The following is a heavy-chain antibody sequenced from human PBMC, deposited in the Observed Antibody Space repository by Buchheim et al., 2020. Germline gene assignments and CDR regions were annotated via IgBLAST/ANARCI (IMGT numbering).Heavy chain of an antibody. CDR1: GFSFSSYW. Sequence: EVQLVESGGGLVQPGGPLRLSCAASGFSFSSYWMNWVRQAPGKGLVWISRVKRDGSETFYADNVKGRFTIFRENEKNTLYLQMNSLRAEDTAVYYCARGAFADGLDAWGQGTT. CDR2: VKRDGSET. D-gene: IGHD3-3*02. CDR3: ARGAFADGLDA. J-gene: IGHJ6*02. V-gene: IGHV3-74*01.